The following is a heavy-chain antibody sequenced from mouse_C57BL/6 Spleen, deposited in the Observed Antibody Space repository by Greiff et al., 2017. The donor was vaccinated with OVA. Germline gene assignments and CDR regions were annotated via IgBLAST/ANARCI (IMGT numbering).Heavy chain of an antibody. CDR1: GYTFTSYW. CDR2: IYPGSGST. V-gene: IGHV1-55*01. J-gene: IGHJ1*03. CDR3: ARCLDYYGSSYWYFDV. D-gene: IGHD1-1*01. Sequence: QVQLQQPGAELVKPGASVKMSCKASGYTFTSYWITWVKQRPGQGLEWIGDIYPGSGSTNYNEKFKSKATLTVDTSSSTAYMQLSSLTSEDSAVYYCARCLDYYGSSYWYFDVWGTGTTVTVSS.